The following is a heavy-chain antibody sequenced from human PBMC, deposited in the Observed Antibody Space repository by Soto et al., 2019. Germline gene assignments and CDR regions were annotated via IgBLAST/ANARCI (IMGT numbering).Heavy chain of an antibody. D-gene: IGHD6-13*01. CDR3: ARGAAALLLSLTNWFDP. J-gene: IGHJ5*02. Sequence: TLSLNGVVSGGSISSGGYSWSWIRQPPGKGLEWIGYIYHSGSTYYNPSLKSRVTISVDRSKNQFSLKLSSVTAADTAVYYCARGAAALLLSLTNWFDPWGQVTLFTVSS. CDR2: IYHSGST. CDR1: GGSISSGGYS. V-gene: IGHV4-30-2*01.